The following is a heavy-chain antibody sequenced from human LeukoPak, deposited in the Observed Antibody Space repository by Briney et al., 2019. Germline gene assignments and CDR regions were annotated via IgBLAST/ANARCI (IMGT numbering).Heavy chain of an antibody. CDR3: ARAPTKQWLADY. D-gene: IGHD6-19*01. CDR2: ISSSSSYI. CDR1: GFTLSSYA. J-gene: IGHJ4*02. Sequence: GGSLRLSCAASGFTLSSYAMSWVRQAPGKGLEWVSSISSSSSYIYYADSVKGRFTISRDNAKNSLYLQMNSLRAEDTAVYYCARAPTKQWLADYWGQGTLVTVSS. V-gene: IGHV3-21*01.